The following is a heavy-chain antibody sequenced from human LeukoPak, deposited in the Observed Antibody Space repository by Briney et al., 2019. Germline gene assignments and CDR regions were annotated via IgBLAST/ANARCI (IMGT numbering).Heavy chain of an antibody. CDR3: ARVGDILTGSGLDYFDY. CDR2: ISAYNGNT. J-gene: IGHJ4*02. Sequence: GASVKVSCKASGYTFTSYGISWVRQAPGQGLEWMGWISAYNGNTNYAQKLQGRVTMTTDTSTSTAYMELRSLRSDDTAVYYCARVGDILTGSGLDYFDYWGQGTLVTVSS. CDR1: GYTFTSYG. D-gene: IGHD3-9*01. V-gene: IGHV1-18*01.